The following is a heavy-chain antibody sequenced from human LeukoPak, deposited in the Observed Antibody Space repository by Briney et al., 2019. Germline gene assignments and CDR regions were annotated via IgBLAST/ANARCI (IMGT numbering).Heavy chain of an antibody. V-gene: IGHV4-59*11. CDR1: GGSISSHY. J-gene: IGHJ4*02. D-gene: IGHD5-18*01. CDR2: IYYSGST. Sequence: SETLSLTCTASGGSISSHYWSWIRQPPGKGLEWIGYIYYSGSTNYNPSLKSRVTISVDTSKNQFSLKLSSVTAADTAVYYCASVDTAMVTFDYWGQGTLVTVSS. CDR3: ASVDTAMVTFDY.